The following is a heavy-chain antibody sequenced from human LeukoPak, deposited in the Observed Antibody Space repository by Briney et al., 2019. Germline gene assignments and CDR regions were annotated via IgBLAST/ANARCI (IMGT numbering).Heavy chain of an antibody. Sequence: SETLSLTCTVSGDSISSSLYYWGWIRQPPGKGLEWIGSIYYSGSTYYNPSLKSRVTISVDTSKNQFSLKLSSVTAADTAVYYCARGPYCSGGSCYPYYYYYYMDVWGKGTTVTISS. CDR1: GDSISSSLYY. D-gene: IGHD2-15*01. V-gene: IGHV4-39*07. CDR2: IYYSGST. J-gene: IGHJ6*03. CDR3: ARGPYCSGGSCYPYYYYYYMDV.